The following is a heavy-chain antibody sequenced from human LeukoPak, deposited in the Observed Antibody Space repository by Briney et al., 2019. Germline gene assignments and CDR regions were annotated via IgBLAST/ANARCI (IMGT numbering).Heavy chain of an antibody. D-gene: IGHD3-9*01. CDR3: ARELRYFDWLLPNYYYYGMDV. CDR2: ISYDGSNK. J-gene: IGHJ6*02. Sequence: PGGSLRLSCAASGFTFSSYAMHWVRQAPGKGLEWVAVISYDGSNKYYADSVKGRFTISRDNSKNTLYLQMNSLRAEDTAVYYCARELRYFDWLLPNYYYYGMDVWGQGTTVTVSS. V-gene: IGHV3-30-3*01. CDR1: GFTFSSYA.